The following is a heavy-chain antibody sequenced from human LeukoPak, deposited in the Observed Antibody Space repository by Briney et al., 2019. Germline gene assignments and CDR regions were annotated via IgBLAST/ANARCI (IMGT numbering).Heavy chain of an antibody. CDR2: INPNSGGT. CDR3: ARACGDYFRCLDY. V-gene: IGHV1-2*02. D-gene: IGHD4-17*01. CDR1: GYTFTGYY. Sequence: GASVKVSCKASGYTFTGYYMHWVRQAPGQGLEWMGWINPNSGGTNYAQKFQGRVTMTRDTSISTAYMELSRLRSDDTAVYYCARACGDYFRCLDYWGQGTLVTVSS. J-gene: IGHJ4*02.